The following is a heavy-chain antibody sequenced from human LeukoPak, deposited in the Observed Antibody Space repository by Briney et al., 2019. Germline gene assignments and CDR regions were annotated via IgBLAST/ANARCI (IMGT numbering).Heavy chain of an antibody. V-gene: IGHV3-13*01. D-gene: IGHD6-25*01. J-gene: IGHJ6*03. CDR1: GFTFSSYD. CDR3: ARDRGRYHMDV. Sequence: GGSLRLSCAASGFTFSSYDMHWVRQATGKCLEWVSGIGTAGDIYYSGSVKGRFTISRENAKNSLYLQMNSLRAGDTAVYYCARDRGRYHMDVWGKGTTVTISS. CDR2: IGTAGDI.